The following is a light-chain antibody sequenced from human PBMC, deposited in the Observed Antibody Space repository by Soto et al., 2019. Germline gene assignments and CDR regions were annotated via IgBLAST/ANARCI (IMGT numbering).Light chain of an antibody. V-gene: IGLV1-40*01. CDR2: DNN. CDR1: SSNIGAGYD. CDR3: QSYDSSLSAVV. Sequence: QSALTQPPSVSGAPGQRVTISCTGSSSNIGAGYDVYWYQQLPGTAPKLLIYDNNNRPSGVPDRFSGSKSRTSASLAITGLQAEDEADYYCQSYDSSLSAVVFGGGTKVTVL. J-gene: IGLJ2*01.